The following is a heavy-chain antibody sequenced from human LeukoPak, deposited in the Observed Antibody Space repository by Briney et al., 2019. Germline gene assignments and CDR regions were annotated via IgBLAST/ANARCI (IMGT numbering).Heavy chain of an antibody. Sequence: GASVKVSCKASGYTFTDYYMHWVRQAPGQGLEWMGWINPNSGGTNYAQKFQDRVTMTRDTSISTAYMELSRLRSDGTAVYYCATSYDNSGYYYWDYWGQGTLVTVSS. D-gene: IGHD3-22*01. V-gene: IGHV1-2*02. CDR3: ATSYDNSGYYYWDY. CDR1: GYTFTDYY. J-gene: IGHJ4*02. CDR2: INPNSGGT.